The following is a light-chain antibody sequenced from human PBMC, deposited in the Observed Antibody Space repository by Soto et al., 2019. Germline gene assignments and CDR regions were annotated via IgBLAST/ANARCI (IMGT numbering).Light chain of an antibody. Sequence: QSVLTQPASVAGSPGQPITIACTGTSSNVGSYKLVSWYQQHPGKAPKLMIFEVNKRPSGVSNRFSGSKSGSTASLTISGLKVEDEADYYCCSSGGSPTYVFGTGTKVTVL. J-gene: IGLJ1*01. CDR2: EVN. CDR3: CSSGGSPTYV. V-gene: IGLV2-23*02. CDR1: SSNVGSYKL.